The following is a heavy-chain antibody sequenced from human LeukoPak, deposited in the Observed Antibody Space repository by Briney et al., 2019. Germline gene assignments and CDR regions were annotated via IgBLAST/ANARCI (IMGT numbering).Heavy chain of an antibody. D-gene: IGHD3-16*01. Sequence: ASVKVSCKASGYTFTGYYVHWVRQAPGQGLEWMGWINPDSGATNHAQKFQGRVTMTRDTSISTVYMELSRLKSDDTAVYYCARGRPYVTHDFWGQGTLVTVSS. V-gene: IGHV1-2*02. CDR1: GYTFTGYY. J-gene: IGHJ4*02. CDR3: ARGRPYVTHDF. CDR2: INPDSGAT.